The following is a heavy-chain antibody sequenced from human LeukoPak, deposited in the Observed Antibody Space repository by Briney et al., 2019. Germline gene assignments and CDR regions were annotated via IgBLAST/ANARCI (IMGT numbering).Heavy chain of an antibody. Sequence: GGSLRLSCAASGFTFSVYSMDWVRQAPGKGRGWVSYISSSGSNIYYADSVKGRFTISRDNDKNSLYLQMNSLRAEDTAVYYCARVLEYYGSGSYYTPDYWGQGTLVTVSS. CDR2: ISSSGSNI. V-gene: IGHV3-21*01. CDR3: ARVLEYYGSGSYYTPDY. J-gene: IGHJ4*02. CDR1: GFTFSVYS. D-gene: IGHD3-10*01.